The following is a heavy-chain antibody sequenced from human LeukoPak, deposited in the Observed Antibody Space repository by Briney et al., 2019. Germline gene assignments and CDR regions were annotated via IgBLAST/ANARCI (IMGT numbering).Heavy chain of an antibody. D-gene: IGHD2-2*02. CDR3: VRDRGYCSSTSCYTFDY. V-gene: IGHV1-69*05. CDR2: IIPIFGTA. Sequence: GASVKASCKAPGGTFSNYAISWVRQAPGQGLEWMGGIIPIFGTANYAQKFQGRVTITTDESTSTAYMELSSLRSEDTAAYYCVRDRGYCSSTSCYTFDYWGQGTLVTVSS. J-gene: IGHJ4*02. CDR1: GGTFSNYA.